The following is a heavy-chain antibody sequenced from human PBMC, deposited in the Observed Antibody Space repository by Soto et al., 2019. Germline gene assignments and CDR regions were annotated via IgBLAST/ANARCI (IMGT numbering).Heavy chain of an antibody. D-gene: IGHD3-3*01. Sequence: GASVKVSCKASGYTFTSYGISWVRQAPGQGLEWMGWISAYNGNTNYAQKLQGRVTMTTDTSTSTAYMELRSLRSDDTAVYYCARAPRSGYYNSWFDPWGQGTLVTVSS. V-gene: IGHV1-18*01. CDR1: GYTFTSYG. J-gene: IGHJ5*02. CDR2: ISAYNGNT. CDR3: ARAPRSGYYNSWFDP.